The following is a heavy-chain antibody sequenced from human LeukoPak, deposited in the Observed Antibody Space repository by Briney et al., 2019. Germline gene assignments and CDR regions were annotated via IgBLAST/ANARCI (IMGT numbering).Heavy chain of an antibody. CDR1: GYTFTSYA. V-gene: IGHV7-4-1*02. CDR2: INTNTGNP. J-gene: IGHJ6*02. CDR3: AREGAPYYYYGMDV. Sequence: ASVKVSCKASGYTFTSYAMNWVRQAPGQGLEWMGWINTNTGNPTYAQGFTGRFVFSLDTSVSTAYLRISSLKAEDTAVYYCAREGAPYYYYGMDVWGQGTTVTVSS.